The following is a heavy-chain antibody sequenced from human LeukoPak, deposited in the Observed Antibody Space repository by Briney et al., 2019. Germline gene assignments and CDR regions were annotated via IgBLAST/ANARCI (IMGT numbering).Heavy chain of an antibody. Sequence: ASVKVSCKASGYTFISYDINWVRQATGQGLEWMGWMNPNSGNTVYAQKSQGRVTITRDTSISTAYMELSSLRTEDTAVYYCARGYYGGTAFDIWGQGTMVTVSS. CDR3: ARGYYGGTAFDI. CDR2: MNPNSGNT. V-gene: IGHV1-8*03. J-gene: IGHJ3*02. D-gene: IGHD4-23*01. CDR1: GYTFISYD.